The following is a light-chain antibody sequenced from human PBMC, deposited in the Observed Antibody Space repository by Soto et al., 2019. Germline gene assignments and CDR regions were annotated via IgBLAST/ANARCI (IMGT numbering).Light chain of an antibody. CDR3: SSYTSSSTYV. J-gene: IGLJ1*01. CDR1: SSDVGGYNY. Sequence: LTQPASVSGSPGQSITISCTGTSSDVGGYNYVSWYQQHPDKAPKLMIYEVSNRPSGVSNRFSGSKSGNTASLTISGLQAEDEADYYCSSYTSSSTYVFGTGTKVTVL. CDR2: EVS. V-gene: IGLV2-14*01.